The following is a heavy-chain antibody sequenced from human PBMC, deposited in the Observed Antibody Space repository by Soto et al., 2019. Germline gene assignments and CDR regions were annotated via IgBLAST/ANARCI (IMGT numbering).Heavy chain of an antibody. D-gene: IGHD5-18*01. CDR2: IYPGDSDT. V-gene: IGHV5-51*01. CDR3: ARRGGYSLGGYYYYGMDV. J-gene: IGHJ6*02. Sequence: PGESLKISCKGSGYSFTSYWIGWVRQMPGKGLEWMGIIYPGDSDTRYSPSFQGQVTISADKSISTAYLQWSSLKASDTAMYYCARRGGYSLGGYYYYGMDVWGQGTMVTVSS. CDR1: GYSFTSYW.